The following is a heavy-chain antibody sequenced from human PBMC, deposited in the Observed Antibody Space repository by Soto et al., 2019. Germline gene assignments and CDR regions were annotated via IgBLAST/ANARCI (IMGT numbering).Heavy chain of an antibody. V-gene: IGHV1-3*01. CDR2: INAGNGNT. D-gene: IGHD3-10*01. CDR3: ARDRYYGSGSYPDAFDI. J-gene: IGHJ3*02. CDR1: GYTFTSYA. Sequence: ASVKVSCKASGYTFTSYAMHWVRQAPGQRLEWMGWINAGNGNTKYSQKFQGRVTITRDTSASTAYMELSSLRSEDTAVYYCARDRYYGSGSYPDAFDIWGQGTMVTVSS.